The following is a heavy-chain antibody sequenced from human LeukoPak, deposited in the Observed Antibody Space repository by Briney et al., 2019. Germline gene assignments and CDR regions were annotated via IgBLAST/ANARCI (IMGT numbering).Heavy chain of an antibody. V-gene: IGHV4-59*01. D-gene: IGHD2-2*02. Sequence: SETLSLTCTVSGGSISSYYWSWIRQPPGKGLEWIGHIYYSGSTNYDPSLKSRVTISVDTSKNQFSLKLSSVTAADTAVYYCAREHRYCSSTSCYTSNWFDPWGQGTLVTVSS. J-gene: IGHJ5*02. CDR1: GGSISSYY. CDR2: IYYSGST. CDR3: AREHRYCSSTSCYTSNWFDP.